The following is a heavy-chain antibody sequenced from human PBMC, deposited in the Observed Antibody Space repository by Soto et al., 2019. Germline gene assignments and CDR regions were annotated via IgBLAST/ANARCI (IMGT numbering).Heavy chain of an antibody. D-gene: IGHD1-1*01. CDR3: ARATGSATRIPTYDH. Sequence: PGGTLSLSCAASGFTFSVHGMHWVRRAPANGLEWVGNIWYDGSQQQYADSVRGRFTISRDNSRNTMYLQMTTVRAADTAVYYCARATGSATRIPTYDHWGQGTRATSPQ. V-gene: IGHV3-33*01. CDR2: IWYDGSQQ. J-gene: IGHJ4*02. CDR1: GFTFSVHG.